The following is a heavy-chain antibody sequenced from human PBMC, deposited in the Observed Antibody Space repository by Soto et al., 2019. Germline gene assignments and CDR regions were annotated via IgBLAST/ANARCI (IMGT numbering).Heavy chain of an antibody. CDR3: TTASGWRRPATRSFDY. V-gene: IGHV3-15*01. D-gene: IGHD5-12*01. J-gene: IGHJ4*02. CDR1: GFTFSNAW. Sequence: PGGSLRLSCAASGFTFSNAWMSWVRQAPGKGLEWVGRIKSKTDGGTTDYAAPVKGRFTISRDDSKNTLYLQMNSLKTEDTAVYYCTTASGWRRPATRSFDYWGQGTLVTVSS. CDR2: IKSKTDGGTT.